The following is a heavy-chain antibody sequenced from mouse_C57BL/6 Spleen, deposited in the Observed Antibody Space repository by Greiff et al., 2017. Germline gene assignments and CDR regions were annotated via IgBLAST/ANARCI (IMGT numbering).Heavy chain of an antibody. CDR3: ARHRRDYGAMDY. Sequence: EVNVVESGGGLVQPGGSLKLSCAASGFTFSDYYMYWVRQTPEKRLEWVAYISNGGGSTYYPDTVKGRITISRAKAKNTLYLQMSRLKAKDTAMYYCARHRRDYGAMDYWGQGTSGTVSS. V-gene: IGHV5-12*01. J-gene: IGHJ4*01. CDR1: GFTFSDYY. CDR2: ISNGGGST.